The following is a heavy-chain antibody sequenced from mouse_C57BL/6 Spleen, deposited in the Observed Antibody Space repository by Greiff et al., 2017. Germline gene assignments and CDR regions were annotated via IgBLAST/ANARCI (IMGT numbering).Heavy chain of an antibody. Sequence: QVQLQQPGAELVKPGASVKLSCKASGYTFTSYWMHWVKQRPGQGLEWIGMIHPNSGSTNYNEKFKSKATLTVDKSSSTAYMQLSSLTSEDSAVXYCAGDGSSYGKFAYWGQGTLVTVSA. CDR1: GYTFTSYW. CDR3: AGDGSSYGKFAY. CDR2: IHPNSGST. V-gene: IGHV1-64*01. J-gene: IGHJ3*01. D-gene: IGHD1-1*01.